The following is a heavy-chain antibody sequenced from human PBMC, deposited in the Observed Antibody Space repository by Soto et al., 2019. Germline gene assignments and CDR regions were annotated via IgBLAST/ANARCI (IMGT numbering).Heavy chain of an antibody. CDR3: AKVPWQLVRTPYFDY. D-gene: IGHD6-6*01. CDR2: ISSSGDST. Sequence: EVQLLESGGGLVQPGGSLRLSCAASGFTFSSYAMSWVRQAPGKGLEWVSGISSSGDSTNYADSVKGRFTISRDNYKSTLFLQMNRLRAEDTAVYYCAKVPWQLVRTPYFDYWGQGTLVNVSS. V-gene: IGHV3-23*01. CDR1: GFTFSSYA. J-gene: IGHJ4*02.